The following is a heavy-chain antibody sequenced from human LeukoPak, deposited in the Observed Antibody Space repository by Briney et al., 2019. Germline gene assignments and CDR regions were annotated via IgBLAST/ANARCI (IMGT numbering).Heavy chain of an antibody. J-gene: IGHJ6*02. Sequence: GGSRRLSCAASGFTFSSYNMNWVRQAAGKGLEWVSSISSSSSYIYYADSVKGRLTMSRDNAKNSLYLQMNSLRAEDTAVYYCARSYCEFLSGGMDVWGQGTTVTVSS. CDR3: ARSYCEFLSGGMDV. V-gene: IGHV3-21*01. CDR2: ISSSSSYI. D-gene: IGHD3-3*01. CDR1: GFTFSSYN.